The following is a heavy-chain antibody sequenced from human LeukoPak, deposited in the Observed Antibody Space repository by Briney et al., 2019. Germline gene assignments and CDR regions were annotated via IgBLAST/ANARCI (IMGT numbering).Heavy chain of an antibody. D-gene: IGHD3-3*02. CDR1: GFTFSTYA. CDR3: AKAGSIRIHC. CDR2: ISGSGSGGST. J-gene: IGHJ4*02. V-gene: IGHV3-23*01. Sequence: PGGSLRLSCAASGFTFSTYAMSWVRQAPGKGLEWVSGISGSGSGGSTYYADSVKGRFTISRDNSKNTLCLQINSLRAEDTAIYYCAKAGSIRIHCWGQGSLATV.